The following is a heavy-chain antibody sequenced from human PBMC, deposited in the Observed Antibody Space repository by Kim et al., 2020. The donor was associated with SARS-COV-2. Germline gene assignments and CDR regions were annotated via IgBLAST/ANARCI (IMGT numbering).Heavy chain of an antibody. Sequence: GGSLRLSCAASGFTFSSYAMSWVRQAPGKGLEWVSAISGSGGSTYYADSVKGRFTISRDNSKNTLYLQMNSLRAEDTAVYYCAKKGEGYSGYDLSPPDYWGQGTLVTVSS. D-gene: IGHD5-12*01. CDR3: AKKGEGYSGYDLSPPDY. V-gene: IGHV3-23*01. CDR2: ISGSGGST. CDR1: GFTFSSYA. J-gene: IGHJ4*02.